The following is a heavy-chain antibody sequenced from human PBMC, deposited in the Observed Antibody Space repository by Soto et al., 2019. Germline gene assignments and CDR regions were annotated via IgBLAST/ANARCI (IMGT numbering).Heavy chain of an antibody. CDR3: AKIPTGSGSSKFDY. CDR2: ISGSGSFT. J-gene: IGHJ4*02. V-gene: IGHV3-23*01. Sequence: GGSLRLSCAASGFTFRTYAMNWVRQAPGKGVEWISAISGSGSFTHYADSVRGRFTISRDNSQNQLYLQMNNLRGDDTAMYYCAKIPTGSGSSKFDYWGQGIQVTVSS. CDR1: GFTFRTYA. D-gene: IGHD3-10*01.